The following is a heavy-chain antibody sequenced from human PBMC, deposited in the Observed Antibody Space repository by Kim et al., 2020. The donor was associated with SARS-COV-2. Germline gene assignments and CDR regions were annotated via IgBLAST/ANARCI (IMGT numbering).Heavy chain of an antibody. D-gene: IGHD2-15*01. J-gene: IGHJ4*01. V-gene: IGHV3-21*01. CDR3: ARVYSGSHPFDP. CDR1: GFTFSGYG. Sequence: GGSLRLSCAASGFTFSGYGMHWVRQAPGKGLEWVSFISYSSIYIYYADSVKGRFIISRDNAKNTVYLQMNSLRAEDTAVYYCARVYSGSHPFDPWGQVTL. CDR2: ISYSSIYI.